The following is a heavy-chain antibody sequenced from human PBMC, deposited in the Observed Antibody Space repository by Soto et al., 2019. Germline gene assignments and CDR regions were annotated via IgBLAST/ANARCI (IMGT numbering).Heavy chain of an antibody. CDR3: AKDHYYGSWCYLSYYYYGMDV. J-gene: IGHJ6*02. D-gene: IGHD3-10*01. CDR1: GFTFSSYA. Sequence: EVQLLESGGGLVQPGGSLRLSCAASGFTFSSYAMSWVRQAPGKGLEWVSAISGSGGSTYYEDSVKGRFTNSRDNSKNTLYLQMNSLRAEDTAVFYCAKDHYYGSWCYLSYYYYGMDVWGQGTTVTVSS. V-gene: IGHV3-23*01. CDR2: ISGSGGST.